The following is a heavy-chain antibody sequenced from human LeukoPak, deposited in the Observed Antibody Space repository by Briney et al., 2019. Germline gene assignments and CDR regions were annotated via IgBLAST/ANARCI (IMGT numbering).Heavy chain of an antibody. CDR1: GGSISSYC. V-gene: IGHV4-59*08. Sequence: SETLSLTCTVSGGSISSYCWSWIRQPPGKGLEWIGYIYYSGSTNYNPSLKSRVTISVDTSKNQFSLKLSSVTAADTAVYYCARHSGSVGATSFDIWGQGTMVTVSS. J-gene: IGHJ3*02. CDR3: ARHSGSVGATSFDI. D-gene: IGHD1-26*01. CDR2: IYYSGST.